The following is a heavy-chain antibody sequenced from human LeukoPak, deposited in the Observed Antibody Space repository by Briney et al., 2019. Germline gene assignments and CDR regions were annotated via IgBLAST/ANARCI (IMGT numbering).Heavy chain of an antibody. J-gene: IGHJ4*02. Sequence: SETLSLTCTISGGSISSYYWSWIRQPPGKGLEWIGYIYYSGSTNYNPSLKSRVTISVDTSKNQFSLKLSSVTAADTAVYYCATGDGYYDSSGYYDYWGQGTLVTVSS. CDR3: ATGDGYYDSSGYYDY. D-gene: IGHD3-22*01. CDR1: GGSISSYY. V-gene: IGHV4-59*08. CDR2: IYYSGST.